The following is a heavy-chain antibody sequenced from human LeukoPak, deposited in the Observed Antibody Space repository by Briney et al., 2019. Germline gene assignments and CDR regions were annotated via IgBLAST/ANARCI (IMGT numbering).Heavy chain of an antibody. J-gene: IGHJ4*02. CDR2: IIGSGGST. D-gene: IGHD5-12*01. CDR1: GFTFSSYA. CDR3: ATGGWLRFHFDY. Sequence: GGSLRLSCAASGFTFSSYAMSWVRQAPGEGLDWVSAIIGSGGSTYYADSVKGRFTISRDNSKSTLYLQMNSLRAEDTAVYYCATGGWLRFHFDYWGQGTLVTVSS. V-gene: IGHV3-23*01.